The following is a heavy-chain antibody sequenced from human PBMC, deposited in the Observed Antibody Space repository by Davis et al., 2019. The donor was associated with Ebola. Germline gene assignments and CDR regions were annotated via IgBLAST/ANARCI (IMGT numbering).Heavy chain of an antibody. V-gene: IGHV3-11*06. CDR2: ISSSSSYT. D-gene: IGHD3-3*01. CDR1: GFTFSDYY. Sequence: GESLKISCAASGFTFSDYYMSWIRQAPGKGLEWVSYISSSSSYTNYADSVKGRFTISRDNAKNSLYLQMNSLRAEDTAVYYCARVRIRFLEWLLSIDHFDYWGQGTLVTVSS. CDR3: ARVRIRFLEWLLSIDHFDY. J-gene: IGHJ4*02.